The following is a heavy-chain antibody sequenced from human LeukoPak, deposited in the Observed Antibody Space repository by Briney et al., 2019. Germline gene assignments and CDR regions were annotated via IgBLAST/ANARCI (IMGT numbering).Heavy chain of an antibody. D-gene: IGHD3-22*01. V-gene: IGHV4-34*01. J-gene: IGHJ4*02. CDR2: IYHSGSP. CDR3: ARLRGHYGSSAKGWYYFDY. Sequence: KASETLSLTCAVYGGSFSDYYWSWIRQPPGKGLEWIGEIYHSGSPNYNPSLKSRVTISVDTSKNQFSLKLNSVTAADTAIYYCARLRGHYGSSAKGWYYFDYWGQGTLVTVSS. CDR1: GGSFSDYY.